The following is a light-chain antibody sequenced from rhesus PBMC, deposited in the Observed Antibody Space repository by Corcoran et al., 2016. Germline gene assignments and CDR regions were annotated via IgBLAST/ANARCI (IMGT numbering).Light chain of an antibody. CDR1: QAINNN. CDR2: HAS. CDR3: QHAYNSPWT. V-gene: IGKV1-74*01. J-gene: IGKJ1*01. Sequence: DIQLTQSPSSLSTSVGDRVTIACQASQAINNNLAWYQERPGRAPKLLIYHASTLQSGVPSRFSGSGSGTYFTSTITNLQPEDVATYYCQHAYNSPWTFGRGTKMEI.